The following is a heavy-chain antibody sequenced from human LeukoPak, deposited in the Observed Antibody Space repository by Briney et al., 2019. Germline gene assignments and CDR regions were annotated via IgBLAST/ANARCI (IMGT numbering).Heavy chain of an antibody. CDR3: ARDRVAAAFDWFDP. J-gene: IGHJ5*02. D-gene: IGHD6-13*01. CDR1: GFTFSSYA. Sequence: PGRSLRLSCAASGFTFSSYAMHWVRQAPGKGLEWVAVISYDGSNKYYADSVRGRFTISRDNSKNTLYLQMNSLRAEDTAVYYCARDRVAAAFDWFDPWGQGTLVTVSS. CDR2: ISYDGSNK. V-gene: IGHV3-30*04.